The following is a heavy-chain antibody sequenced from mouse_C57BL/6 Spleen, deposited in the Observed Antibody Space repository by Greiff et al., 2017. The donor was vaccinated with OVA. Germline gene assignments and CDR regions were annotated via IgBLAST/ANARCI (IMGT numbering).Heavy chain of an antibody. CDR1: GYTFTSYW. J-gene: IGHJ1*03. Sequence: VKLQQPGAELVKPGASVKLSCKASGYTFTSYWMQWVKQRPGQGLEWIGEIDPSDSYTNYNQKFKGKATLTVDPSSSTAYMQLSSLTSEDSAVYYCARGDQGYFEGWGTGTTVTVSS. D-gene: IGHD3-2*02. CDR3: ARGDQGYFEG. CDR2: IDPSDSYT. V-gene: IGHV1-50*01.